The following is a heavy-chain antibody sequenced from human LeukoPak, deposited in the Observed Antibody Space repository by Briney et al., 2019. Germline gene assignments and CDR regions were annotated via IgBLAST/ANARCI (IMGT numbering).Heavy chain of an antibody. CDR3: ARGLFSSGQPVFYYFDY. CDR2: ISYDGSNK. D-gene: IGHD3-22*01. CDR1: GFTFSSYA. V-gene: IGHV3-30*04. Sequence: GRSLRLSCAASGFTFSSYAMHWVSQAPGKGLEWVAVISYDGSNKYYADSVKGRYTISRDNSKNTLYLQMDSLRAEDTAVYYCARGLFSSGQPVFYYFDYWGQGTLVTVSS. J-gene: IGHJ4*02.